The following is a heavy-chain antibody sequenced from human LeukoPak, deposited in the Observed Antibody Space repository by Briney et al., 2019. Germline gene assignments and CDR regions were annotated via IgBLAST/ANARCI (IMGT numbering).Heavy chain of an antibody. J-gene: IGHJ4*02. CDR1: GGSISSAAYY. CDR3: ARHISANTGYFDS. CDR2: IYYNGDS. V-gene: IGHV4-39*01. Sequence: SETLSLTCTVSGGSISSAAYYWGWIRQSPGKGLEWIGRIYYNGDSYYNPSLKSRVAIFVDTSRDQFSLDLYYVTAADTALYYCARHISANTGYFDSCGQGTLVTVSS.